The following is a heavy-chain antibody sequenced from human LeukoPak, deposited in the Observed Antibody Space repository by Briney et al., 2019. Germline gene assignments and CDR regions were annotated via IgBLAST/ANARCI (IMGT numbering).Heavy chain of an antibody. D-gene: IGHD6-19*01. CDR2: ISYDGSNK. CDR3: AKEYSSGWVPYYYYGMDV. CDR1: GFTFSSYG. J-gene: IGHJ6*02. V-gene: IGHV3-30*18. Sequence: AGGSLRLSCAASGFTFSSYGMHWVRQAPGKGLEWVAVISYDGSNKYYADSVKGRFTISRDNSKNTLYLQMNSLGAEDTAVYYCAKEYSSGWVPYYYYGMDVWGQGTTVTVSS.